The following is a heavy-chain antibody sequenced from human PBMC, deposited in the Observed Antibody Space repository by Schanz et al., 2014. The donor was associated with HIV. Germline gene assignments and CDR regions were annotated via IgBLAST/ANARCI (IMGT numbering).Heavy chain of an antibody. CDR2: ITTSSR. CDR1: GFTFSSYN. J-gene: IGHJ6*02. Sequence: DVQLVESGGGLVKPGGSLRLSCVASGFTFSSYNFNWVRQAPGEGLEWVSSITTSSRFYADSVKGRFTISKDNAKNSLSLQMKSMRAEATGVYYCARHGWYFYDMDVGGPAEAVTGSS. V-gene: IGHV3-21*02. CDR3: ARHGWYFYDMDV. D-gene: IGHD2-15*01.